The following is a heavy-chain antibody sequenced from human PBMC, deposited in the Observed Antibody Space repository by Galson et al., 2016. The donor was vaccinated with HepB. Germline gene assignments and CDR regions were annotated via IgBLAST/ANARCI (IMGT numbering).Heavy chain of an antibody. CDR2: IRSKAYGGTT. V-gene: IGHV3-49*03. J-gene: IGHJ2*01. CDR1: GFTFGDCS. Sequence: SLRLSCAGSGFTFGDCSVTWFRQAPGKGLEWVGSIRSKAYGGTTEYAASVKGRFTISRDDSKSIAYLQMNSLKTEDTAVYHCTRDPILKTFWYFDLWGRGTVVTVSS. CDR3: TRDPILKTFWYFDL.